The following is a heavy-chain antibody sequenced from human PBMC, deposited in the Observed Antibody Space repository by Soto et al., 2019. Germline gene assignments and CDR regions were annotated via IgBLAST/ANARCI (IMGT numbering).Heavy chain of an antibody. Sequence: QVQLVQSRAEVKNPGASVKVSCKASGYSLTRYGIAWARQAPGQGLEWMGWINTYNGNTNYAQNLQGRVTLTTDTSTRTAYMELTSLRSNDTAIYYCAMVDVYVTPSPQDVWGQGTTVIVSS. CDR2: INTYNGNT. D-gene: IGHD3-16*01. J-gene: IGHJ6*02. V-gene: IGHV1-18*01. CDR1: GYSLTRYG. CDR3: AMVDVYVTPSPQDV.